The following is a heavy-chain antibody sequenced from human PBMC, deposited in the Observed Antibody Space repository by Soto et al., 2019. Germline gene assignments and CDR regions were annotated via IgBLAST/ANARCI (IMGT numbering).Heavy chain of an antibody. D-gene: IGHD6-19*01. CDR3: ARDRDSSGSLSGY. J-gene: IGHJ4*02. CDR2: ISGYNGNT. CDR1: GYTFTTYG. V-gene: IGHV1-18*01. Sequence: QVQLVQSGAEVKEPGASVKVSCKAFGYTFTTYGITWVRQAPGQGLEWMGWISGYNGNTNYAQKLQGRVTMTTDTATRTAYMELRSLRSDDTAVYYCARDRDSSGSLSGYWGQGTLVTVSS.